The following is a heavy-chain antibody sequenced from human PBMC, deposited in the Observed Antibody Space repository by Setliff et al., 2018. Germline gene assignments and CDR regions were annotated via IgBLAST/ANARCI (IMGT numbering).Heavy chain of an antibody. Sequence: SETVSLTCAASGGTFTYYYWTWIRQPPGKGLEWIGEINHSGTTNYNPSLRSRVTISIDSSRFQFSLNLRSVTAADTAVYYCARGRNVAIRLLDSWSQGNLVTVSS. CDR3: ARGRNVAIRLLDS. J-gene: IGHJ4*02. D-gene: IGHD6-6*01. CDR1: GGTFTYYY. CDR2: INHSGTT. V-gene: IGHV4-34*01.